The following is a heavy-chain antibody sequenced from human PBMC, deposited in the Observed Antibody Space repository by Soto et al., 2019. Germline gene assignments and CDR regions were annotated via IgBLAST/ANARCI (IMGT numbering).Heavy chain of an antibody. CDR2: IYYSGSP. CDR3: ARASYVGGMYYYYYMDV. CDR1: GGSISSGGYY. D-gene: IGHD3-16*01. J-gene: IGHJ6*03. Sequence: QVQLQESGPGLVKPSQTLSLTCTVSGGSISSGGYYWSWIRQHPGKGLEWIGYIYYSGSPYYNPSLKSRVTISVDTSKNQFSLKLSSVTAADTAVYYCARASYVGGMYYYYYMDVWGKGTTVTVSS. V-gene: IGHV4-31*03.